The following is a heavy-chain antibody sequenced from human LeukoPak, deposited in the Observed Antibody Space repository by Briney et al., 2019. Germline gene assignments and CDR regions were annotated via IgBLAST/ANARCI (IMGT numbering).Heavy chain of an antibody. CDR1: GGSISSSSYY. Sequence: PSETLSLTRTVSGGSISSSSYYWGWIRQPPGKGLEWIGSIYYSGSTYYNPSLKSRVTISVDTSKNQFSLKLSSVTAADTAVYYCARLIYYYYYMDVWGKGTTVTVSS. V-gene: IGHV4-39*01. J-gene: IGHJ6*03. CDR2: IYYSGST. CDR3: ARLIYYYYYMDV.